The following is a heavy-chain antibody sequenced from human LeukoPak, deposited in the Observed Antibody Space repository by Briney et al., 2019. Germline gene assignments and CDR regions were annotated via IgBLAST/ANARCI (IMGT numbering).Heavy chain of an antibody. J-gene: IGHJ6*02. CDR2: IHPSGGAT. D-gene: IGHD3-3*01. CDR3: ARGQIFETMDV. Sequence: GASVKVSCKPSGYTFTNYYMHWVRQAPGQGLGWMGVIHPSGGATRYAQKFQGRVTMTRDTSTSTVYIQLSSLRSADTAVYYCARGQIFETMDVWGQGTTVTVS. V-gene: IGHV1-46*01. CDR1: GYTFTNYY.